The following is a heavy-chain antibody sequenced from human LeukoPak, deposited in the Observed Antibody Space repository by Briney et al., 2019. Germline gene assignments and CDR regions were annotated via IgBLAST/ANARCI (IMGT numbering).Heavy chain of an antibody. CDR1: SGSFSNYY. V-gene: IGHV4-34*01. CDR3: ARSGQWLALYYYYYMDV. D-gene: IGHD6-19*01. Sequence: PPETLSLTCAVYSGSFSNYYWSWIRQPPGKGLEWIGEINHSGSTNYNPSLKSRVTISVDTSKNQFSLKLRSVTAADTAVYYCARSGQWLALYYYYYMDVWGKGTTVTVSS. J-gene: IGHJ6*03. CDR2: INHSGST.